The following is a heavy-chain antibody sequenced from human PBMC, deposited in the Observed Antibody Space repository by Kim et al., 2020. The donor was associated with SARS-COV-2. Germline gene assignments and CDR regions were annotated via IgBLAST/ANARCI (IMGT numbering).Heavy chain of an antibody. V-gene: IGHV3-23*01. CDR3: VTVPRSGYVDY. Sequence: GGSLRLSCAASGFTFRDYAMSWVRQAPGKGLECISLINFSGGTTFYADSVKGRFTISRDNSKSTLYLQMNSLRAEDTAVYYCVTVPRSGYVDYWGQGTLVTVSS. CDR1: GFTFRDYA. J-gene: IGHJ4*02. D-gene: IGHD3-22*01. CDR2: INFSGGTT.